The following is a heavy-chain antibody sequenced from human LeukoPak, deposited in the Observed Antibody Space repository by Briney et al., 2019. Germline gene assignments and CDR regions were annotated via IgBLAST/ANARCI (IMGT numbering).Heavy chain of an antibody. D-gene: IGHD4-17*01. J-gene: IGHJ4*02. CDR1: GYTFPSYS. CDR3: ERWDPRYGDYVEYFDY. V-gene: IGHV1-18*01. Sequence: ASVKVSCKASGYTFPSYSISWVRQAPGQGLEWMGWISTYNANTNYAQKFQGRVTMTTDTSTSTVHMELRSLGSDDTAVYYCERWDPRYGDYVEYFDYWGQGTLVTVSS. CDR2: ISTYNANT.